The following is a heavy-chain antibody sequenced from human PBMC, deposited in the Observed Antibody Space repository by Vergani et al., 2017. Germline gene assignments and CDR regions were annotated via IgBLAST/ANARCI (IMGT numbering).Heavy chain of an antibody. CDR2: INNNGGST. Sequence: EVQLLESGGDLVQPGGSLRLSCAASGFTFNHYAMNWVRQAPGKGLEWVSGINNNGGSTYYADSVKGRFTISRDNSKNTLYLQMTDLRAEDTATYYCAKVCGSTSCPDGGGAFDVWGHGTMVTVSS. CDR3: AKVCGSTSCPDGGGAFDV. D-gene: IGHD2-2*01. V-gene: IGHV3-23*01. J-gene: IGHJ3*01. CDR1: GFTFNHYA.